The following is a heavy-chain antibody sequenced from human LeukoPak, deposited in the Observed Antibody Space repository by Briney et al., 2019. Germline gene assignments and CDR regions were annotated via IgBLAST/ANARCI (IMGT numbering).Heavy chain of an antibody. V-gene: IGHV3-30*18. CDR1: GFTFSSYG. CDR3: AKPPIGCSGGSCYAGFDY. Sequence: GGSLRLSCAASGFTFSSYGMHWVRPAPGRGREWGAVISYDGSNKYYADSVKGRFTISRDNSRNTLYLQMNSLRAEDTAVYYCAKPPIGCSGGSCYAGFDYWGQGTLVTVSS. J-gene: IGHJ4*02. D-gene: IGHD2-15*01. CDR2: ISYDGSNK.